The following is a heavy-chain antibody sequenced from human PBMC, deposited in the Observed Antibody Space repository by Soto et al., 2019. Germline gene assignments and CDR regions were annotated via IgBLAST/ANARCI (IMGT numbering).Heavy chain of an antibody. CDR3: VRYDRINMKPYSPEGFHI. D-gene: IGHD3-3*02. J-gene: IGHJ3*02. V-gene: IGHV4-39*01. CDR2: VYYGGAIFYSGNI. CDR1: GDSISGSNSH. Sequence: SLPCTVSGDSISGSNSHWGWTRHPPGKGLEYIGSVYYGGAIFYSGNIYYNPSLKSRVTISVDTSKNQFSLRLSSVTAADTGVYYCVRYDRINMKPYSPEGFHIWGQGTMVTVSS.